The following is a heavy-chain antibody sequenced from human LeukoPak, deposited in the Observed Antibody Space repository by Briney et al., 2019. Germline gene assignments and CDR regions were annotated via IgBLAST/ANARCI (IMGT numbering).Heavy chain of an antibody. CDR1: GFTFSSYA. V-gene: IGHV3-23*01. D-gene: IGHD1-26*01. CDR2: ISGSGGST. CDR3: AKDRVGATHFDY. J-gene: IGHJ4*02. Sequence: GGSLRLSCAASGFTFSSYAMSWVRQAPGKGLEWVSAISGSGGSTYYADSVKGRFTLSRDNSKNTLYLQMNSLRAEDTAVYYCAKDRVGATHFDYWGQGTLVTVSS.